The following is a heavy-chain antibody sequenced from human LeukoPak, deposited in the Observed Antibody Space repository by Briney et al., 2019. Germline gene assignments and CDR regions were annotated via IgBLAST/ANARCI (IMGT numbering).Heavy chain of an antibody. V-gene: IGHV3-30*04. CDR2: ISYDGSNK. Sequence: GGSLRLSCAASGFTFSSYAMHWVRQAPGKGLEWVAVISYDGSNKYYADSVKGLFTISRDNSKNTLYLQMNSLRAEDTAVYYCARDRRYDILTGYYWWESDYWGQGTLVTVSS. J-gene: IGHJ4*02. D-gene: IGHD3-9*01. CDR1: GFTFSSYA. CDR3: ARDRRYDILTGYYWWESDY.